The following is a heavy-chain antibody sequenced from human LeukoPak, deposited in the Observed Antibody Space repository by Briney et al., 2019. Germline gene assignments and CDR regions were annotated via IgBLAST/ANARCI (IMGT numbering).Heavy chain of an antibody. V-gene: IGHV4-39*07. CDR1: GGSISRSSYY. CDR2: IYYSGST. CDR3: ARGALHYDYVWGSYRTRGYFDY. J-gene: IGHJ4*02. Sequence: SETLSLTCTVSGGSISRSSYYWGRIRQPPGKGLEWIGSIYYSGSTNYNPSLKSRVTISVDTSKNQFSLKLSSVTAADTAVYYCARGALHYDYVWGSYRTRGYFDYWGQGTLVTVSS. D-gene: IGHD3-16*02.